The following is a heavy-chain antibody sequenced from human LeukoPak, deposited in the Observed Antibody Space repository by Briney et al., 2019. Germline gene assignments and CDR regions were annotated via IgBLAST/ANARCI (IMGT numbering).Heavy chain of an antibody. V-gene: IGHV3-48*03. CDR1: GFTFSSYE. Sequence: GGFLRLSCAASGFTFSSYEMNWVRQAPGKGLEWVSYISSSGSTIYYADSVKGRFTISRDNAKNSLYLQMNSLRAEDTAVYYCARDLGENTIFGVVIIRDAFDIWGQGTMVTVSS. J-gene: IGHJ3*02. CDR2: ISSSGSTI. D-gene: IGHD3-3*01. CDR3: ARDLGENTIFGVVIIRDAFDI.